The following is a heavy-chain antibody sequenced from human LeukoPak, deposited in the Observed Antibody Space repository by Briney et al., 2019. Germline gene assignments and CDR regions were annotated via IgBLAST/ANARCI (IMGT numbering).Heavy chain of an antibody. CDR1: GFTFSSYD. Sequence: GGSLRLSCAASGFTFSSYDMHWVRQATGKGLEWVSAIGTAGDTYYPGSVKGRFTISRDNAKNTLFLQMNSLRAEDTAVYYCARDQVETEWHYHPMFDYWGQGILVTVSS. D-gene: IGHD2-21*02. V-gene: IGHV3-13*01. CDR3: ARDQVETEWHYHPMFDY. J-gene: IGHJ4*02. CDR2: IGTAGDT.